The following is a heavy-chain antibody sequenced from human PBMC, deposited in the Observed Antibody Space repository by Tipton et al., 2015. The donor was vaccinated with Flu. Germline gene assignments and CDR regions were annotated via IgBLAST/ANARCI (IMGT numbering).Heavy chain of an antibody. D-gene: IGHD3-10*01. V-gene: IGHV3-30*03. CDR3: AREMTLVSGHFDY. CDR1: GFTFSDSY. Sequence: RSLRLSCAASGFTFSDSYMSWIRQAPGKGLEWVAVISYDGGNKYYADSVKGRFTISRDNSKNTLYLQMSSLRAEDTAVYYCAREMTLVSGHFDYWGQGTLVTVSS. J-gene: IGHJ4*02. CDR2: ISYDGGNK.